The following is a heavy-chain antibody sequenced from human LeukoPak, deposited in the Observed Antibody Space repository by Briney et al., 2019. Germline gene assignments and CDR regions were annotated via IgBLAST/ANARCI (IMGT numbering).Heavy chain of an antibody. CDR1: AFTFSSYS. CDR3: ARVSPPNYDFWSGYYPYYFDY. D-gene: IGHD3-3*01. V-gene: IGHV3-21*01. Sequence: GGSLRLSSAAYAFTFSSYSMNWVRQAPGKGLEWVSSISSSSSYIYYADSVKGRFTISRDNAKNSLYLQMNSLRAEDTAVYYCARVSPPNYDFWSGYYPYYFDYWGQGTLVTVSS. CDR2: ISSSSSYI. J-gene: IGHJ4*02.